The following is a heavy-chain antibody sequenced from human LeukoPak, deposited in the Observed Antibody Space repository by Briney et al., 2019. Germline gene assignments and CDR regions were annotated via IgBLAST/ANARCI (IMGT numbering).Heavy chain of an antibody. CDR2: ISGTGGST. CDR1: GFTFSNYA. J-gene: IGHJ2*01. Sequence: PGGSLRLSCAASGFTFSNYAMSWVRQAPGKGLEWVSSISGTGGSTYYADSVKGRFTISRDNSNNTLFLQMNSLRAEDTAVYYCARDRTDYGAPGYWYFDLWGRGTLVTVSS. D-gene: IGHD4-17*01. V-gene: IGHV3-23*01. CDR3: ARDRTDYGAPGYWYFDL.